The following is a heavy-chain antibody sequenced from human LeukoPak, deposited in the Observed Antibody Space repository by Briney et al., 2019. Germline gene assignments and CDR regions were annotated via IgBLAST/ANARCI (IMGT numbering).Heavy chain of an antibody. Sequence: GRSLRLSCGASGLAFSNFGMHWVRQAPGKGLEWVAFVGIDGRQTYYVNSVKGRFTISRENAKNSLYLQMNSLRAGDTAVYYCVALGDRIYWGQGTLVTVSS. V-gene: IGHV3-33*01. CDR3: VALGDRIY. CDR1: GLAFSNFG. D-gene: IGHD2-21*02. CDR2: VGIDGRQT. J-gene: IGHJ4*02.